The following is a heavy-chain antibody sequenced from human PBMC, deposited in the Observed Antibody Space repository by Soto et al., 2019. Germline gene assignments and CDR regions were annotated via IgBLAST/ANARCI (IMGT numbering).Heavy chain of an antibody. CDR3: ARVIDGSGSGDFDL. D-gene: IGHD3-10*01. Sequence: QVQLQESGPGLVKPSETLSLTCTVSGGSVSSGSYYWSWIRQPPGKGLEWIGYIYYSGSTNYNPSLKSRVTISVDTSKNQFSLKLSSVTAADTAVHYCARVIDGSGSGDFDLWGRGTLVTVSS. CDR2: IYYSGST. V-gene: IGHV4-61*01. J-gene: IGHJ2*01. CDR1: GGSVSSGSYY.